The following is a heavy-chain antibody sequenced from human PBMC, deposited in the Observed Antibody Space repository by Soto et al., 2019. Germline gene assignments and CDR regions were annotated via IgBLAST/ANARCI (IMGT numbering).Heavy chain of an antibody. J-gene: IGHJ3*02. CDR2: ISDGGDLT. Sequence: GGSLRLSCAASGFAFSSHPMSWVRQAPEKGLEWVAGISDGGDLTYNADSVRGRFTISRDNSRNTLYLQMNSLRAEDTAVYYCARRVIGSSRAFDIWGQGTMVTVSS. CDR1: GFAFSSHP. CDR3: ARRVIGSSRAFDI. V-gene: IGHV3-23*01. D-gene: IGHD3-10*01.